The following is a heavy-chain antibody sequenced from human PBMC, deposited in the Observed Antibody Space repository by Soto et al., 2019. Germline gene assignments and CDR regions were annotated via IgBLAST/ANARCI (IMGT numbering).Heavy chain of an antibody. CDR1: GGSISSSNW. J-gene: IGHJ6*02. CDR3: SSRGRGFLQWLSSSGMDV. D-gene: IGHD3-3*01. CDR2: IYHSGST. V-gene: IGHV4-4*02. Sequence: SETLSLTCAVSGGSISSSNWWSWVRQPPGKGLEWIGEIYHSGSTNYNPSLKSRVTISVDKAKNQFSLKLSSVPAADTAVYYCSSRGRGFLQWLSSSGMDVWGQGTTVAVSS.